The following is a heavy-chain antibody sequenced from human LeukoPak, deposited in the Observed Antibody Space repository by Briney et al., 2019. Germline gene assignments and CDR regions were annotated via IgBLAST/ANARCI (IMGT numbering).Heavy chain of an antibody. V-gene: IGHV4-4*07. CDR3: ARGMAAAGTGIDY. CDR1: GGSISSYY. D-gene: IGHD6-13*01. CDR2: TYTSGSI. Sequence: SETLSLTCTVSGGSISSYYWSWIRQPGGKGLEWIGRTYTSGSINYNPSLKSRVTMSVDTSKNQFSLKLSSVTAADTAVYYCARGMAAAGTGIDYWGQGTLVTVSS. J-gene: IGHJ4*02.